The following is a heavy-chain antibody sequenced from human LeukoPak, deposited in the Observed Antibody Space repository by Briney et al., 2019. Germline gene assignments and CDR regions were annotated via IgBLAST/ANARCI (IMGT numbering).Heavy chain of an antibody. J-gene: IGHJ4*02. CDR1: GGSISSSSYY. CDR3: ARQGHYGDYPKFDY. D-gene: IGHD4-17*01. V-gene: IGHV4-39*01. CDR2: IYYSGST. Sequence: PSETLSLTCTVSGGSISSSSYYWGWIRQPPGKGLEWIVSIYYSGSTYYNPSLKSRVTISVDTSKNQFSLKLSSVTAADTAVYYCARQGHYGDYPKFDYWGQGTLVTVSS.